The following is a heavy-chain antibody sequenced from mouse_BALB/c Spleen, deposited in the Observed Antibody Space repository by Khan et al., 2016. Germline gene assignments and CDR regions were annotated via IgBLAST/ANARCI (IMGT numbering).Heavy chain of an antibody. CDR1: GYSFTGYY. CDR2: VNPNNGGP. J-gene: IGHJ2*01. Sequence: VQLQQSGPDLVKPGASVNISCKASGYSFTGYYMHWVKESHGKSLEWIGRVNPNNGGPSYNQKFKGKAILTVDKSSSIAYMELRSLTSEDSAVCYCASMGGNYVSWGQGTTLTVSS. D-gene: IGHD2-1*01. V-gene: IGHV1-26*01. CDR3: ASMGGNYVS.